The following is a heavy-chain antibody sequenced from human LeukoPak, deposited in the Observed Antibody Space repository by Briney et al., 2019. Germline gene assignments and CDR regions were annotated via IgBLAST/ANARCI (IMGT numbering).Heavy chain of an antibody. D-gene: IGHD6-6*01. CDR1: GFTFSDYW. CDR2: IKQDGSDK. Sequence: TGGSLRPSCVASGFTFSDYWMGWVRQAPGKGPEWVANIKQDGSDKYYVDTVKGRFTISRDNAKNSLSLQMDSLRAEDTAVYYCARWTGSSSSFFDHWGQGTLVTVSS. V-gene: IGHV3-7*01. CDR3: ARWTGSSSSFFDH. J-gene: IGHJ4*02.